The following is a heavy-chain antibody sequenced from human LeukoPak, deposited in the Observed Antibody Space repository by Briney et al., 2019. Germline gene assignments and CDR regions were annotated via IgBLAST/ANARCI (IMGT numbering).Heavy chain of an antibody. CDR2: IKSKTDGGTT. Sequence: GGSLRLSCAASGFTFSNAWMNWVRQAPGKGLEWVGRIKSKTDGGTTDYAAPVKGRFTISRDDSKNTLYLQMNSLKTEDTAVYYCTTGGYYDSSGYPSCPDYWGQGTLVTVSS. CDR1: GFTFSNAW. CDR3: TTGGYYDSSGYPSCPDY. D-gene: IGHD3-22*01. J-gene: IGHJ4*02. V-gene: IGHV3-15*07.